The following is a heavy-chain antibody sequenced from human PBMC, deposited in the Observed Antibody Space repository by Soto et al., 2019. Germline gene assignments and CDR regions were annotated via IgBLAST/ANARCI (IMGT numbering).Heavy chain of an antibody. V-gene: IGHV4-39*01. D-gene: IGHD3-22*01. CDR3: MLGSGWKDFDY. J-gene: IGHJ4*02. CDR1: GGSISTSSHY. CDR2: IYYSGST. Sequence: SETLSLTCTVSGGSISTSSHYWDWFRQPPGKGLEWIGSIYYSGSTYYNPSLKSRVTISVDTSKNQFSLKLSSVTAADTAVYYCMLGSGWKDFDYWGQGTLVTVSS.